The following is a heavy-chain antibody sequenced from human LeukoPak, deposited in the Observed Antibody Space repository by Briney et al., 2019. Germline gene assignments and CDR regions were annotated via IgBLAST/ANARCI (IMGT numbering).Heavy chain of an antibody. Sequence: GASVKVSCKASGYTFTSYGISWVRQAPGQGLEWMGRINPNSGGTNYAQKFQGRVTMTRDTSISTAYMELSSLRSEDTAVYYCARSTTVPGDWGQGTLVTVSS. J-gene: IGHJ4*02. CDR2: INPNSGGT. CDR3: ARSTTVPGD. CDR1: GYTFTSYG. D-gene: IGHD4-17*01. V-gene: IGHV1-2*06.